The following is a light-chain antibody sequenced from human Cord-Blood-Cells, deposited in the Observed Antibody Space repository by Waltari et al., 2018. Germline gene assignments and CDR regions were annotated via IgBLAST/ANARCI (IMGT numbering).Light chain of an antibody. J-gene: IGKJ1*01. CDR2: AAS. CDR3: QQSYSTPRT. CDR1: QSISSY. Sequence: DIQMTQSPSSLSASVGDRVTITCRASQSISSYLNWYQQKPGKAPKLLIYAASSLQSGVPSRFCGRGSGTDFPLTISSLQPEDFATYYCQQSYSTPRTFGQGTKVEIK. V-gene: IGKV1-39*01.